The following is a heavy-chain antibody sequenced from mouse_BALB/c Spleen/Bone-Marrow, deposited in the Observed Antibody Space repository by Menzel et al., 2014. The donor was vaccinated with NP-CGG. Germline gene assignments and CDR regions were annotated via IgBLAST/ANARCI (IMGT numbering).Heavy chain of an antibody. Sequence: EVKLVESGGGLVQPGGPLKLSCAASGFAFSRYWMSWVRQAPGKGLEWIGEINPDSSTINYTPSLKDKFIISRDNAKNTLYLQMRKVRSEDTALYYCARQGYYGYSDYWGQGTTLTVSS. J-gene: IGHJ2*01. CDR1: GFAFSRYW. CDR2: INPDSSTI. V-gene: IGHV4-1*02. CDR3: ARQGYYGYSDY. D-gene: IGHD1-2*01.